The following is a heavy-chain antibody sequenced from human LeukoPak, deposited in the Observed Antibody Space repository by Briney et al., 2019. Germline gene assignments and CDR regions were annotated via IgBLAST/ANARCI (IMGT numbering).Heavy chain of an antibody. J-gene: IGHJ4*02. CDR3: ARDPSTVTTGDY. V-gene: IGHV3-7*01. D-gene: IGHD4-17*01. CDR2: IKQDGSEK. CDR1: GFTFSSYW. Sequence: GGSLRLSCAASGFTFSSYWMSWVRQAPGKGLEWVANIKQDGSEKHYVDSVKGRFTISRDNAKNSLDLQMNSLRAEDTAVHYCARDPSTVTTGDYWGQGTLVTVSS.